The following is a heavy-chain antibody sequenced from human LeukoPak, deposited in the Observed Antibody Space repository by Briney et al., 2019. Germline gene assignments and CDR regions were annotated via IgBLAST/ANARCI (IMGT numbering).Heavy chain of an antibody. CDR3: ARDQVVMITFGGVIEQRYYGMDV. CDR2: INHSGST. D-gene: IGHD3-16*02. Sequence: SSETLSLTCTVSGGSISSSSYYWGWIRQPPGKGLEWIGEINHSGSTNYNPSLKSRVTISVDTSKNQFSLKLSSVTAADTAVYYCARDQVVMITFGGVIEQRYYGMDVWGQGTTVTVSS. V-gene: IGHV4-39*07. J-gene: IGHJ6*02. CDR1: GGSISSSSYY.